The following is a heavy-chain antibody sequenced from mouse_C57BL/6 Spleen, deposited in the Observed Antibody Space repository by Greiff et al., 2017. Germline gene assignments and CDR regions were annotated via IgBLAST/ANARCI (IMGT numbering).Heavy chain of an antibody. J-gene: IGHJ3*01. CDR2: IDPETGGT. CDR3: TLRAY. V-gene: IGHV1-15*01. CDR1: GYTFTDYE. Sequence: LVESGAELVRPGASVTLSCKASGYTFTDYEMHWVKQTPVHGLEWIGAIDPETGGTAYNQKFKGKAILTADKSSSTAYMELRSLTSEDSAVYYCTLRAYWGQGTLVTVSA.